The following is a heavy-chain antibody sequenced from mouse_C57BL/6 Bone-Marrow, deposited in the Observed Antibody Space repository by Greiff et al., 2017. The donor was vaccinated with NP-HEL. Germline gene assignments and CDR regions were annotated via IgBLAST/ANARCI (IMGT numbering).Heavy chain of an antibody. Sequence: EVQRVESGPGLAKPSQTLSLTCSVTGYSITSDYWNWIRKFPGNKLEYMGYISYSGSTYYNPSPKSRISLTRDTSKNQYYLQLNSVTTEDTATYYCARSPLWLRRNYYAMDYGGQGTSVTVSA. J-gene: IGHJ4*01. CDR3: ARSPLWLRRNYYAMDY. CDR1: GYSITSDY. D-gene: IGHD2-2*01. CDR2: ISYSGST. V-gene: IGHV3-8*01.